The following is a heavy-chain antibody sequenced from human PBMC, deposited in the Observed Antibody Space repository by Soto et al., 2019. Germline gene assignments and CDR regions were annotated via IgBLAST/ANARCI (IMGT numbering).Heavy chain of an antibody. J-gene: IGHJ4*02. V-gene: IGHV3-74*01. CDR2: ISTDGRST. Sequence: EVQLVESGGGLVQPGGSLRISCAAPGLTLSTGWMHWVRQTPGKGLLWVSRISTDGRSTSYADSVGGRFTVSWDNARYTLYLHMSSLRVEDTAVYYCTSGAAFRGQGILVTVSS. CDR1: GLTLSTGW. CDR3: TSGAAF. D-gene: IGHD6-25*01.